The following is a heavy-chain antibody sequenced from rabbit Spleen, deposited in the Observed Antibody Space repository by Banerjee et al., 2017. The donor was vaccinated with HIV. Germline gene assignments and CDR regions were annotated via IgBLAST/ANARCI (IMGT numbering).Heavy chain of an antibody. D-gene: IGHD6-1*01. V-gene: IGHV1S45*01. CDR2: IYVGGGGST. Sequence: QEQLVESGGGLVKPEGSLKLSCTASGFSFSTSYWICWVRQAPGKGLEWIACIYVGGGGSTYYASWAKGRFTISKTSSTTVTLQMTSLTAADTATYFCARFSDDGYAYFDLWGPGTLVTVS. J-gene: IGHJ4*01. CDR1: GFSFSTSYW. CDR3: ARFSDDGYAYFDL.